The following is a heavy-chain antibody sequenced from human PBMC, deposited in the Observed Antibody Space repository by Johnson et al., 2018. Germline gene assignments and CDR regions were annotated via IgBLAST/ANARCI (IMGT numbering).Heavy chain of an antibody. CDR2: IRSGGDTL. Sequence: EVQLVEAGGCLEQPGWSLRLPCVASGFTFSTEPMNWVRQAPGQGLEWVSNIRSGGDTLAYAASVKGRFTISRDKAKKSLFLQMNSLRVEDTAVYYCVRDTNFAFDVWGQGTMVSVSS. J-gene: IGHJ3*01. D-gene: IGHD4/OR15-4a*01. CDR1: GFTFSTEP. V-gene: IGHV3-48*01. CDR3: VRDTNFAFDV.